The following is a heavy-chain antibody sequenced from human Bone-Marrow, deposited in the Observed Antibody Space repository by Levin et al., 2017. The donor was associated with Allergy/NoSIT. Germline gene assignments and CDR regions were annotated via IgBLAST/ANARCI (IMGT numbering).Heavy chain of an antibody. CDR1: GFSFSTYA. J-gene: IGHJ6*02. Sequence: GESLKISCAASGFSFSTYAMSWVRQAPGKGLEWVSAIIHSSDSTFYADSVKGRFTISRDNSKNTLYLQMNSLRAEDTAIYDCAKENSGTYGGMDGWGQGTTVTVSS. CDR3: AKENSGTYGGMDG. V-gene: IGHV3-23*01. CDR2: IIHSSDST. D-gene: IGHD3-16*01.